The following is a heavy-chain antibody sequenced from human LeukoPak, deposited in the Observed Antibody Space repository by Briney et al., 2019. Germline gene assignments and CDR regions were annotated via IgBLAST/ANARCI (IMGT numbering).Heavy chain of an antibody. CDR1: GGSISSGDYY. Sequence: SETLSLTCTVSGGSISSGDYYWSWIRQPPGKGLEWIGYIYYSGSTYYNPSLKSRVTISVDTSKNQFSLKLSSVTAADTAVYYCARTIVVVITSHDAFDTWGQGTMVTVSS. CDR3: ARTIVVVITSHDAFDT. D-gene: IGHD3-22*01. V-gene: IGHV4-30-4*01. CDR2: IYYSGST. J-gene: IGHJ3*02.